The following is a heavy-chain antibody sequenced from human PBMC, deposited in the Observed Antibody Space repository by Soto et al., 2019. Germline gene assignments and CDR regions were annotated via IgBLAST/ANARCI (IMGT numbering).Heavy chain of an antibody. CDR2: ISSSSSTI. CDR3: ARGGYYDFWSGRKLFDY. CDR1: GFTFSSYS. V-gene: IGHV3-48*01. D-gene: IGHD3-3*01. J-gene: IGHJ4*02. Sequence: EVQLVESGGGLVQPGGSLRLSCAASGFTFSSYSMNWVRQAPGKGLEWVSYISSSSSTIYYADSVKGRFTISRGNAKNSLYLQMNSLRAEDTAVYYCARGGYYDFWSGRKLFDYWGQGTLVTVSS.